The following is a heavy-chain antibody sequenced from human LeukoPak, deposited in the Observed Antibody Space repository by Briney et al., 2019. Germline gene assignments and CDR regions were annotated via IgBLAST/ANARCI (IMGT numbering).Heavy chain of an antibody. CDR3: ATDPGSGVLGY. J-gene: IGHJ4*02. Sequence: ETLSLTCAVYGGSLSGYYWSWIRQSPGKGLEWVANIKQDGSQRYYVDSVKGRFTISRDNAKNSLYLQVNSLRAEDTAVYYCATDPGSGVLGYWGQGTLVTVSS. CDR1: GGSLSGYY. D-gene: IGHD3-10*01. CDR2: IKQDGSQR. V-gene: IGHV3-7*01.